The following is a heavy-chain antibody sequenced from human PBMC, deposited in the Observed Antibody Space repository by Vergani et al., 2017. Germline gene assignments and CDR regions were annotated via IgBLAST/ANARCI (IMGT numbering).Heavy chain of an antibody. V-gene: IGHV4-38-2*01. Sequence: QVQLQESGPGLVKPSETLSLTCAVSGYSISSGYYWGWIRQPPGKGLGWIGSIYHSGSTYYNPSLKSRVTISVDTSKNQFSLKLSSVTAADTAVYYCARSSGYDSVIYFDYWGQGTLVTVSS. J-gene: IGHJ4*02. D-gene: IGHD5-12*01. CDR2: IYHSGST. CDR3: ARSSGYDSVIYFDY. CDR1: GYSISSGYY.